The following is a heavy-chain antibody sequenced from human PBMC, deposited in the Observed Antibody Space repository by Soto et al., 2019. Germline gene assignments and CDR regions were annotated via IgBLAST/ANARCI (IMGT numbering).Heavy chain of an antibody. CDR2: ISYDGSNK. D-gene: IGHD5-18*01. CDR3: ARDPLWGTAMVLWYFDL. Sequence: QVQLVESGGGVVQPGRSLRLPCAASGFTFSSYAMHWGRQAPGKGLEWVAVISYDGSNKYYADSVKGRFTISRDNSKNTLYLQMNSLRAEDTAVYYCARDPLWGTAMVLWYFDLWGRGTLVTVSS. V-gene: IGHV3-30-3*01. CDR1: GFTFSSYA. J-gene: IGHJ2*01.